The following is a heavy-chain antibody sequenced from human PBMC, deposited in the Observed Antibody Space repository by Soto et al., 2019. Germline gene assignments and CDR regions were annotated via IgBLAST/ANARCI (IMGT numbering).Heavy chain of an antibody. J-gene: IGHJ6*02. CDR1: GYTLTELS. CDR3: ARAPRFFPTYYYGSGSYYNDPYYYYGMDV. CDR2: FDPEDGET. Sequence: ASVKVSCKVSGYTLTELSMHWVRQAPGKGLEWMGGFDPEDGETIYAQKFQGRVALTEDTSTDTAYMELSRLRSDDTAVYYCARAPRFFPTYYYGSGSYYNDPYYYYGMDVWGQGTTVTVSS. V-gene: IGHV1-24*01. D-gene: IGHD3-10*01.